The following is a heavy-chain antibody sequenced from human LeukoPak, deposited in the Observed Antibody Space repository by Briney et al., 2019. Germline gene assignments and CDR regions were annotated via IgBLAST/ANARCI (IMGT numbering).Heavy chain of an antibody. J-gene: IGHJ6*02. D-gene: IGHD4-11*01. V-gene: IGHV3-11*04. CDR3: ARGRPVRTGNYGMDV. Sequence: GGSLRLSCAASGFTFSDYYMSWIRQAPGKGLEWVSYISSSGSTVYYADSVKGRFTISRDNSKNTLYLQMNSLRAEDTAVYYCARGRPVRTGNYGMDVWGQGTTVTVSS. CDR2: ISSSGSTV. CDR1: GFTFSDYY.